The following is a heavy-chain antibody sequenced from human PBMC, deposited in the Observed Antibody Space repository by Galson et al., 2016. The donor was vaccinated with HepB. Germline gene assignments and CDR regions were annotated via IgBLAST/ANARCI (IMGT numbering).Heavy chain of an antibody. V-gene: IGHV3-30-3*01. D-gene: IGHD2-15*01. CDR1: GFAFSRFA. CDR2: ISYDGSNT. Sequence: SLRLSCAVSGFAFSRFAMHWVRQAPGKGLEWVALISYDGSNTYYPDSVKRRFTISRDNSKNTLFLQIDRRSADDTAVYFCARDAGPAWSYLDFWGQGSLVTVSS. CDR3: ARDAGPAWSYLDF. J-gene: IGHJ4*02.